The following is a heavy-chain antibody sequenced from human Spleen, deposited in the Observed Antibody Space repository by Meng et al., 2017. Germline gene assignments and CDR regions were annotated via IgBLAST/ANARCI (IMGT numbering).Heavy chain of an antibody. V-gene: IGHV4-34*01. J-gene: IGHJ4*02. CDR3: ARGGYSYDYLDY. CDR2: INHSGSP. Sequence: SETLSLTCAVYGGSFSGYFWSWIRQPPGKGLEWIGEINHSGSPNYNPSLKSRVTISVDTSKNHFSLKLSSVTAADSAVYYCARGGYSYDYLDYWGQGTLVTVSS. CDR1: GGSFSGYF. D-gene: IGHD5-18*01.